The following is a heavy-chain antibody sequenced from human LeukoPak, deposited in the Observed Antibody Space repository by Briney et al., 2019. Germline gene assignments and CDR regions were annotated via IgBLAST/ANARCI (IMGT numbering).Heavy chain of an antibody. CDR1: GFTVSSNY. D-gene: IGHD3-16*01. J-gene: IGHJ4*02. V-gene: IGHV3-53*01. CDR2: IYSGGST. Sequence: GGSLRLSCAASGFTVSSNYMSWVRQAPGKGLEWVSVIYSGGSTYYADSVKGRFTISRDNSKNTLYLQMDSLRAEDTAVYYCARFGPGGAFDYWGQGTLVTVSS. CDR3: ARFGPGGAFDY.